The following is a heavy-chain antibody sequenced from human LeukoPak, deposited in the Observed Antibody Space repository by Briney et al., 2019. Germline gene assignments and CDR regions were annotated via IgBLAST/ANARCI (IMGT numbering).Heavy chain of an antibody. V-gene: IGHV1-2*02. D-gene: IGHD1-14*01. J-gene: IGHJ4*02. CDR3: ARYEGSTYNQLDY. CDR2: INGNDGST. CDR1: GYTFDNFY. Sequence: ASVKVSCKAPGYTFDNFYIQWVRQAPGQGPEWMGWINGNDGSTKYAQRFQGRVIMTRVTAISTVYMDLSGLRPDDTAIYNCARYEGSTYNQLDYWGQGTLVTVSS.